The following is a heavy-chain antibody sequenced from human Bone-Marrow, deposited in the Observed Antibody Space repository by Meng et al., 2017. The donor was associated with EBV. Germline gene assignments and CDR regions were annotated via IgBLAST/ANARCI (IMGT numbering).Heavy chain of an antibody. J-gene: IGHJ5*02. CDR2: IIHIFRTP. V-gene: IGHV1-69*01. Sequence: QAQLVQSGAGVKKPGSSVKVSCKASGGTFSRDAITWVRQAPGQGLEWMGGIIHIFRTPNYAQKFQGRVTITADESTDTAYMELRSLKSEDTAVYYCARGGDCSSTSCYLPFDPWGQGTLVTVSS. D-gene: IGHD2-2*01. CDR3: ARGGDCSSTSCYLPFDP. CDR1: GGTFSRDA.